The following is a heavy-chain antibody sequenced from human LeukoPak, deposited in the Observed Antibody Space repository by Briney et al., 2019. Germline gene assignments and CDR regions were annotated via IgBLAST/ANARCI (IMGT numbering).Heavy chain of an antibody. CDR2: ISSSGSTI. V-gene: IGHV3-11*01. Sequence: PGGSLRLSCAASGFTFSDYYMSWIRQAPGKGLEWVSYISSSGSTIYYADSVKGRFTISRDNAKNSLFLQMNSLRAEDTAVYYCATDFAVTTRTRYYYYYMDVWGKGTTVTVSS. D-gene: IGHD4-17*01. J-gene: IGHJ6*03. CDR3: ATDFAVTTRTRYYYYYMDV. CDR1: GFTFSDYY.